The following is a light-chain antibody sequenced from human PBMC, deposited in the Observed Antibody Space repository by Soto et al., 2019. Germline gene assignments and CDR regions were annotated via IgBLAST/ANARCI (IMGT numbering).Light chain of an antibody. J-gene: IGLJ1*01. CDR1: SSDVGGYNY. CDR3: SSYTSSSTSYV. CDR2: DVS. Sequence: QSVLTQPASVSGSPGQSITISCTGTSSDVGGYNYVSWYQQHPGKAPKLMIYDVSNRPSGVSNRFSGSKSGNTASLTISGLQAEDEADYYCSSYTSSSTSYVFGTGTQLIVL. V-gene: IGLV2-14*01.